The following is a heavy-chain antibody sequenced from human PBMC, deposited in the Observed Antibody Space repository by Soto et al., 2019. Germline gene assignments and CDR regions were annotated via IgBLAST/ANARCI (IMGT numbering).Heavy chain of an antibody. CDR1: GFSLSTSGVG. CDR2: IYWDDDK. J-gene: IGHJ5*02. D-gene: IGHD2-15*01. CDR3: AHRRVVPAKGNNWFDT. V-gene: IGHV2-5*02. Sequence: QITLKESGPTLVKPTQTLTLTCTFSGFSLSTSGVGVGWIRQPPGKALGWLAFIYWDDDKRYSPSLKSRLTITKXTXKNXVVLTMTNMDPVDTATYYCAHRRVVPAKGNNWFDTWGQGTLVIVSS.